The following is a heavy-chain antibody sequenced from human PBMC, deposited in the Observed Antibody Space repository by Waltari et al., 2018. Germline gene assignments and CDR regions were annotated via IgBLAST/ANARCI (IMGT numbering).Heavy chain of an antibody. J-gene: IGHJ4*02. D-gene: IGHD3-10*01. CDR1: GASLNSRSHY. CDR3: ARRGGSKSDTFDY. CDR2: GYYSGTT. V-gene: IGHV4-39*01. Sequence: QMHLQESGPGLVKPSETLSLTCTVSGASLNSRSHYWGWIRQAPGKGLEWIANGYYSGTTYYHPSLKRRVPLSVDMSKNQFSLELDSVTAADTAVYYCARRGGSKSDTFDYWGQGTLVTVSS.